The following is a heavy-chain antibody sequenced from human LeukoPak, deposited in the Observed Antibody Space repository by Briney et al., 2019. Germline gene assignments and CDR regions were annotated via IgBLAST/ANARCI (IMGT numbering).Heavy chain of an antibody. V-gene: IGHV3-7*01. CDR3: ARENWDIVAVPMDV. J-gene: IGHJ6*04. Sequence: GGSLRLSCAASGFTFSSYWMSWVRQAPGKGLEWVATIRQDGSQKYYVDSVKGRFTISRDNAKNSLYLQMNSLRAEDTAVYYCARENWDIVAVPMDVWGKGTTVIVSS. CDR2: IRQDGSQK. CDR1: GFTFSSYW. D-gene: IGHD2-2*01.